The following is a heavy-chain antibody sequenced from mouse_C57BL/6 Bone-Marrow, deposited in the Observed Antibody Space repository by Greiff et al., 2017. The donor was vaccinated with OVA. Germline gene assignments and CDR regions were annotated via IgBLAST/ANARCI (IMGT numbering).Heavy chain of an antibody. CDR1: GYTFTDYY. D-gene: IGHD1-1*01. Sequence: LVESGAELVRPGASVKLSCKASGYTFTDYYINWVKQRPGQGLEWIARIYPGSGNTYYNEKFKGKATLTAEKSSSTAYMQLSSLTSEDSAVYFCARHYGSQAWFAYWGQGTLVTVSA. V-gene: IGHV1-76*01. CDR3: ARHYGSQAWFAY. J-gene: IGHJ3*01. CDR2: IYPGSGNT.